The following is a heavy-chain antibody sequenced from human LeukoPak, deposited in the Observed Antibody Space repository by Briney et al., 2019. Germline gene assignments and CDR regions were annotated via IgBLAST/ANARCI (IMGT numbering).Heavy chain of an antibody. Sequence: SETLSLTCTVSGGSISSYYWSWIRQPAGKGLEWIGRIYTSGSTNYNPSLKSRVTISVDTSKNQFSLKLSSVTAADTAVYYCARVGELHDAFDIWGQGTMVTVSS. CDR1: GGSISSYY. V-gene: IGHV4-4*07. CDR3: ARVGELHDAFDI. CDR2: IYTSGST. D-gene: IGHD1-26*01. J-gene: IGHJ3*02.